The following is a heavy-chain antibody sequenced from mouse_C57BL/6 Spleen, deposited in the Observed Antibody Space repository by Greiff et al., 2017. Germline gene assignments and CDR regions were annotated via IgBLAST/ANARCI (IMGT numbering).Heavy chain of an antibody. V-gene: IGHV1-69*01. Sequence: VQLQQPGAELVMPGASVKLSCKASGYTFTSYWMHWVKQRPGQGLEWIGEIDPSDSYTNYNQKFKGKSTLTVDKSSSTAYMQLSSLTSEDSAVYYCERKEVGGFDDWGQGTTLTVAS. CDR2: IDPSDSYT. D-gene: IGHD1-1*02. CDR3: ERKEVGGFDD. J-gene: IGHJ2*01. CDR1: GYTFTSYW.